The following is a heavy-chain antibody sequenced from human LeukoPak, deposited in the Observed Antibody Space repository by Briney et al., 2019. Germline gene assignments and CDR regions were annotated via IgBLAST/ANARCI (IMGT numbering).Heavy chain of an antibody. V-gene: IGHV3-30*18. Sequence: GGSLRLSCAASGFTFSSYGMHWVRQAPGKGLEWVAVISYDGSNKYYADSVKGRFTISRDNSKNTLYLQMNSLRAEDTAVYYCAKGSFALGYGDYRVGGDYWGQGTLVTVSS. D-gene: IGHD4-17*01. CDR1: GFTFSSYG. CDR3: AKGSFALGYGDYRVGGDY. J-gene: IGHJ4*02. CDR2: ISYDGSNK.